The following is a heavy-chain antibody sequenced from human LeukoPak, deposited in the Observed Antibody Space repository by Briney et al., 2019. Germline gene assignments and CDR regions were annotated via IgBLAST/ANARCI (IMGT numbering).Heavy chain of an antibody. D-gene: IGHD6-6*01. CDR1: GLTLSNYW. CDR2: IKQDGSEK. J-gene: IGHJ3*01. Sequence: PGGSLRLSCTASGLTLSNYWMIWVRQAPGKGLQWVAKIKQDGSEKYYVDSVKGRFTISRDNAENSLYLQINSLRAEDTAVYYCARSSYSSSSSVWGQGTMVTVSS. CDR3: ARSSYSSSSSV. V-gene: IGHV3-7*03.